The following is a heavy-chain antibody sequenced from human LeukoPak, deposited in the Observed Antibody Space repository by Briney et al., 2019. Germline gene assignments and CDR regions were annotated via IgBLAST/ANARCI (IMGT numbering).Heavy chain of an antibody. D-gene: IGHD6-19*01. CDR2: IYYSGST. Sequence: SETLSLTCTVSGGSISSSRDYWGWIRQPPGKGLEWIGSIYYSGSTYYNPSLKSRVTISVDASKNQFSLKLSSVTAADTAVYYCARHVEIAVAGPIHYWGQGALVTVSS. J-gene: IGHJ4*02. V-gene: IGHV4-39*01. CDR1: GGSISSSRDY. CDR3: ARHVEIAVAGPIHY.